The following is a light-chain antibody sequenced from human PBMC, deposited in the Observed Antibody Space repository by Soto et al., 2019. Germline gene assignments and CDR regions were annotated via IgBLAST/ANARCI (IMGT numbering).Light chain of an antibody. CDR2: DAS. V-gene: IGKV1-33*01. CDR3: QQYDNLPLT. Sequence: DIQMTQSQSSLSASVGDRFTITCRSSQDISNYLNWYQQKPGKAPKLLIYDASNLETGVPSRFSGSGSGTDFTFTISSLQPEDIATYYCQQYDNLPLTFGGGTKVDIK. J-gene: IGKJ4*01. CDR1: QDISNY.